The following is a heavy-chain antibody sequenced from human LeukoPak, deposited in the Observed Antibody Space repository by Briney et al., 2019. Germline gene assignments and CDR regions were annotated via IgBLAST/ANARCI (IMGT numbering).Heavy chain of an antibody. J-gene: IGHJ4*02. CDR2: INHSGST. D-gene: IGHD6-13*01. CDR1: GGSFSGYY. Sequence: PSETLSLTCADYGGSFSGYYWSWIRQPPGKGLEWIGEINHSGSTNYNPSLKSRVTISVDTSKNLFSLKLSSVTAAGTAVYYCARSGSSGEDYWGQGTLVTVSS. CDR3: ARSGSSGEDY. V-gene: IGHV4-34*01.